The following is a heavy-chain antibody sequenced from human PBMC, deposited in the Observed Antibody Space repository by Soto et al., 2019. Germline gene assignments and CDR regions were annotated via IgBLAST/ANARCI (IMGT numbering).Heavy chain of an antibody. D-gene: IGHD5-12*01. CDR1: GGSFSGYY. CDR2: INHSGST. Sequence: QVQLQQWGAGLLKPSETLSLTCAVYGGSFSGYYWSWIRQPPGKGLEWIGEINHSGSTNYNPSLKSRVTISVDTSKNQFSLKLSSVTAADTAVYYCARRRGYGGYDWGQGTLVTVSS. V-gene: IGHV4-34*01. J-gene: IGHJ4*02. CDR3: ARRRGYGGYD.